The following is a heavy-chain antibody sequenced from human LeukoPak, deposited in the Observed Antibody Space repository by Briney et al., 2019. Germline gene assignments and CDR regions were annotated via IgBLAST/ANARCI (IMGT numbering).Heavy chain of an antibody. V-gene: IGHV4-39*07. CDR2: IYYTGVT. CDR1: GGYIITSGHY. CDR3: ARERSSSGGHSWFDP. Sequence: SETMSLTCTVSGGYIITSGHYWGWIRQPPGKGLEWIGSIYYTGVTSTNPFFRSRMSISVDTSKNQFSLNLTSVTAADAAVYYCARERSSSGGHSWFDPWGQGTLVTVSS. D-gene: IGHD4-23*01. J-gene: IGHJ5*02.